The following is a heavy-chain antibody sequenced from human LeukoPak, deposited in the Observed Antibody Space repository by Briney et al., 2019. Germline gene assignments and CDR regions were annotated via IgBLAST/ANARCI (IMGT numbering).Heavy chain of an antibody. CDR3: ARGGVLVTAMNY. CDR2: ISYDGSNK. CDR1: GFTFSSYA. D-gene: IGHD2-21*02. J-gene: IGHJ4*02. Sequence: LSGGSLRLSCAASGFTFSSYAMHWVRQAPGKGLEWVAVISYDGSNKYYADSVKGRFTISRDNSKNTLYLEMNSLRVEDTAMYYCARGGVLVTAMNYWGQGTLVTVSS. V-gene: IGHV3-30*14.